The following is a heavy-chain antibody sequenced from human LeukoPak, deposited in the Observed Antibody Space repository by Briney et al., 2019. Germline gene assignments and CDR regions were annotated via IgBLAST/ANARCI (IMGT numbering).Heavy chain of an antibody. CDR1: GFTLSDYY. Sequence: PGGSLRLSCAASGFTLSDYYMSWFRLAPGKGLEWVSYSSSSGSTIYYADSVKGRFAISRDNPKNSLYLQMNSLRAEDTAVYYCARRRDFIDYWGQGTLVTVSS. CDR3: ARRRDFIDY. D-gene: IGHD3/OR15-3a*01. CDR2: SSSSGSTI. V-gene: IGHV3-11*01. J-gene: IGHJ4*02.